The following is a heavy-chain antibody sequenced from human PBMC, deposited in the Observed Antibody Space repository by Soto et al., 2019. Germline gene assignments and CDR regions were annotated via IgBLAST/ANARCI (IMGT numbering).Heavy chain of an antibody. V-gene: IGHV4-61*01. J-gene: IGHJ4*02. D-gene: IGHD3-3*01. CDR1: GSSVSSETLF. CDR2: FYRTGLT. Sequence: PAETLSLTCRASGSSVSSETLFWTWVRQPPGKGTAWIGYFYRTGLTKSNPARTSRVTVSEDKSKNQFSLTMRSVTAADTAVYYCVREDMSGTYYFDYWGQGIQVTVSS. CDR3: VREDMSGTYYFDY.